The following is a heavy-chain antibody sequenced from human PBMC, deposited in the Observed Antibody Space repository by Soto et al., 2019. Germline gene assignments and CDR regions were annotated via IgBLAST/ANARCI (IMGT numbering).Heavy chain of an antibody. CDR3: ARRKDSSLYFYGMDV. CDR2: VHHTGTS. J-gene: IGHJ6*02. CDR1: GESFNDYF. D-gene: IGHD6-13*01. Sequence: QVALQQWGAGLLKPSQTLSLTCAVYGESFNDYFWTWIRQSPGGGLEWLAEVHHTGTSYYNPSLTSRLAVSVDTSRNQFSLNLTSLTAADTATYYCARRKDSSLYFYGMDVWGQGTTVVVSS. V-gene: IGHV4-34*02.